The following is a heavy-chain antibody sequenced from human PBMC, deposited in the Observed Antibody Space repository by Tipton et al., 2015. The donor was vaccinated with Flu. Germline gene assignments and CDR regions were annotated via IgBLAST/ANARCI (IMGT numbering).Heavy chain of an antibody. J-gene: IGHJ4*02. CDR2: IYYIGSS. Sequence: LRLSCSVSGGSISRSFYSYGWIRLPPGTGLECFCSIYYIGSSYYNPSLKTRVTLSVDTSKNQFSLKVISVTAAVTALYYCARAETRGSNWGNYFDCWGQWTLATVSS. V-gene: IGHV4-39*07. CDR3: ARAETRGSNWGNYFDC. D-gene: IGHD7-27*01. CDR1: GGSISRSFYS.